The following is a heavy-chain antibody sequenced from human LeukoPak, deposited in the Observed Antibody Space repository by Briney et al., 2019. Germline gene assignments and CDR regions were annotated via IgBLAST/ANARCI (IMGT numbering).Heavy chain of an antibody. CDR2: IYYSGST. V-gene: IGHV4-59*12. CDR3: ARLDGGKIGYCSSTSCFGAFDL. D-gene: IGHD2-2*01. CDR1: GGSISSYY. Sequence: SETLSLTCTVSGGSISSYYWSWIRQPPGKGLEWIGYIYYSGSTNYNPSLKSRVTISVDTSKNQFSLKLSSVTAADTAFYYCARLDGGKIGYCSSTSCFGAFDLWGQGTMVTVSS. J-gene: IGHJ3*01.